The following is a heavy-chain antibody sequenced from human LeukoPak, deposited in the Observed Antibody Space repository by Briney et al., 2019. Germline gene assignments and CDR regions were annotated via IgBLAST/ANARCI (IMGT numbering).Heavy chain of an antibody. V-gene: IGHV1-18*01. CDR1: GYTFTKYG. CDR3: VRDCASDCSIKGHYFFDL. J-gene: IGHJ2*01. CDR2: ISTDKADT. Sequence: ASVKVSCKASGYTFTKYGLTWVRQAPGQGLEWMGWISTDKADTYYAQNYQGRVTMTIDTSTSTAYMELRSLTSDDTAVCYCVRDCASDCSIKGHYFFDLWGRGTLVTVSS. D-gene: IGHD2-21*02.